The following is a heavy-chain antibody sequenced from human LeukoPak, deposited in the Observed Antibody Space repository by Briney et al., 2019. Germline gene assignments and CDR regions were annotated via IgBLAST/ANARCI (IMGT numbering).Heavy chain of an antibody. J-gene: IGHJ4*02. CDR3: ARALIGYYFDY. Sequence: GGSLRLSCAASGFTFSSYSMNWVRQAPGKGLEWVSSVSNSGDYIHYADSVKGRFTISRDNSKNSLYLQMNSLRAEDTAVYYCARALIGYYFDYWGQGTLVTVSA. D-gene: IGHD2-8*01. V-gene: IGHV3-21*06. CDR2: VSNSGDYI. CDR1: GFTFSSYS.